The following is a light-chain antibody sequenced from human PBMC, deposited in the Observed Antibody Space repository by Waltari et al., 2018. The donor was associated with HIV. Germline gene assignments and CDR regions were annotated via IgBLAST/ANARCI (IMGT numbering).Light chain of an antibody. CDR3: CAYAGGWV. CDR1: SGDLGNYNF. CDR2: DVS. V-gene: IGLV2-11*01. Sequence: QSALTQPRSVSGSPGQSVTISCTGTSGDLGNYNFFSWYQHHPGTAPKLVIYDVSTRPSGVPDRFSGSKYANTASLTISGLRAEDEADYYCCAYAGGWVFGGGTEVTVL. J-gene: IGLJ3*02.